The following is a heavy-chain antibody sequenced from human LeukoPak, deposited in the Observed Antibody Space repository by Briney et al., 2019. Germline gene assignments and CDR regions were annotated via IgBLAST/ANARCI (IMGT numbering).Heavy chain of an antibody. CDR2: ISSSSSYI. V-gene: IGHV3-21*01. D-gene: IGHD5-12*01. Sequence: GGSLRLSCAASGFTFSSYSMNWVRQAPGKGLEWVSSISSSSSYIYYADSVKGRSTISRDNAKNSLYLQMNSLRAEDTAVYYCARAGYSANYYYYYGMDVWGQGTTVTVSS. CDR3: ARAGYSANYYYYYGMDV. CDR1: GFTFSSYS. J-gene: IGHJ6*02.